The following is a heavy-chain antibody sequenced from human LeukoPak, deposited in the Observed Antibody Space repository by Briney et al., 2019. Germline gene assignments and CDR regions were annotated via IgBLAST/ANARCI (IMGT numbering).Heavy chain of an antibody. CDR1: GGTFSSYA. D-gene: IGHD3-22*01. J-gene: IGHJ4*02. V-gene: IGHV1-69*13. CDR2: IIPIFGTA. Sequence: ASVKVSCKASGGTFSSYAISWVRQAPGQGLEWMGGIIPIFGTANYAQKFQGRVTITADESTSTAYMELSSLRSEDTAVYYCARAGDYYDSSGYPPFRYWGQGTLVTVSS. CDR3: ARAGDYYDSSGYPPFRY.